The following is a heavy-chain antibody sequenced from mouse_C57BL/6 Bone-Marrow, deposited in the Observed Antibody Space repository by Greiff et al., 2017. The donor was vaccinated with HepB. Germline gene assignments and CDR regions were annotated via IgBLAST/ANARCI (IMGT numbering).Heavy chain of an antibody. V-gene: IGHV7-3*01. Sequence: EVQLQESGGGLVQPGGSLSLSCAASGFTFTDYYMSWVRQPPGKALEWLGFIRNKANGYTTEYSASVKGRFTISRDNSQSILYLQMNALRAEDSATYYCARYGGNSFAYWGQGTLVTVSA. D-gene: IGHD2-1*01. J-gene: IGHJ3*01. CDR3: ARYGGNSFAY. CDR1: GFTFTDYY. CDR2: IRNKANGYTT.